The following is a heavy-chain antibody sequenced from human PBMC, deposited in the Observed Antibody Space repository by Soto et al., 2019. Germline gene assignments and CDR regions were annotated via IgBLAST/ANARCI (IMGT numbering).Heavy chain of an antibody. CDR1: GFTFSSYS. CDR2: ISSSSSTI. Sequence: HPGGSLSLSCAASGFTFSSYSMNWVRQAPGKGLEWVSYISSSSSTIYYADSVKGRFTISRDNAKNSLYLQMNSLRAEDTAVYYCARDLKVDIVATIAFDYWGQGTLVTVSS. V-gene: IGHV3-48*01. J-gene: IGHJ4*02. D-gene: IGHD5-12*01. CDR3: ARDLKVDIVATIAFDY.